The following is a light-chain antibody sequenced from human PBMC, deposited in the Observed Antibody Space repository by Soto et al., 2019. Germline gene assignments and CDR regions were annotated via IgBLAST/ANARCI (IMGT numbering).Light chain of an antibody. CDR1: QSVSIN. V-gene: IGKV3-15*01. CDR3: HQYDIRPPST. CDR2: CAS. J-gene: IGKJ2*01. Sequence: DIVMTQSPATLSVSPGERATLSCRASQSVSINLAWYQQKPGQAPRLLIYCASTRATGIPARFSGSGSGTEFTLNISSLQSEDFAVYYCHQYDIRPPSTFGQGTKLEIK.